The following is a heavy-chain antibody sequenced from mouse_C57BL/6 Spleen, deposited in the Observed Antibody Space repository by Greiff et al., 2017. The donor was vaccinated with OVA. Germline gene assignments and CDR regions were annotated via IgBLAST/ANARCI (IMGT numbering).Heavy chain of an antibody. J-gene: IGHJ4*01. Sequence: EVKLVESGEGLVKPGGSLKLSCAASGFTFSSYAMSWVRQTPEKRLEWVAYISSGGDYIYYADTVKGRFTISRDNARNTLYLQMSSLTSEDTAMYYCTRDPLYYYGSSGDYYAMDYWGQGTSVTVSS. CDR2: ISSGGDYI. V-gene: IGHV5-9-1*02. D-gene: IGHD1-1*01. CDR1: GFTFSSYA. CDR3: TRDPLYYYGSSGDYYAMDY.